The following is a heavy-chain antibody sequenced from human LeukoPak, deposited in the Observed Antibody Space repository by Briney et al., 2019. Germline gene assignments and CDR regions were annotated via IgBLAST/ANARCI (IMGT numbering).Heavy chain of an antibody. J-gene: IGHJ4*02. CDR3: AKDLDIAATITGN. V-gene: IGHV3-23*01. D-gene: IGHD5-12*01. CDR2: VSGSGGST. CDR1: GFTFSSDA. Sequence: GGSLRLSCAASGFTFSSDAMSWVRQAPGKGLEWVSGVSGSGGSTYYADSVKGRFTISRDNSKNTLYLQMNSLRAEDTAVYYCAKDLDIAATITGNWGQGTLVTVSS.